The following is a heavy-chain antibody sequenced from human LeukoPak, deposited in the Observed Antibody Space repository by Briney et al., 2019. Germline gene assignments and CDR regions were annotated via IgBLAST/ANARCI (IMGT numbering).Heavy chain of an antibody. Sequence: GGSLRLSCAASGFTFSNYWMSWVRQAPGKGLEWVATIKQDGSEKYYVDSVKGRFTISRDNAKNSLYLQMDSLRAEDTAVYYCARDHYDGVGGFDYWGQGTLVTVSS. V-gene: IGHV3-7*01. D-gene: IGHD3-22*01. J-gene: IGHJ4*02. CDR3: ARDHYDGVGGFDY. CDR1: GFTFSNYW. CDR2: IKQDGSEK.